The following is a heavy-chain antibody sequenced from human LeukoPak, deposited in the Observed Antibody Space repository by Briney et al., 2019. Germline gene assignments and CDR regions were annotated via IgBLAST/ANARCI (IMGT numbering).Heavy chain of an antibody. CDR3: ARVFARGGEISGSYYYY. Sequence: GSSVKVSCKASGGTFITYAVNWVRQAPGQGLEWMGGIIPLFGTANYAQKFQGRVTITTDESTSTAYMGLSSLRSEDTAIYYCARVFARGGEISGSYYYYWGQGTLVTVSS. D-gene: IGHD3-10*01. CDR1: GGTFITYA. CDR2: IIPLFGTA. J-gene: IGHJ4*02. V-gene: IGHV1-69*05.